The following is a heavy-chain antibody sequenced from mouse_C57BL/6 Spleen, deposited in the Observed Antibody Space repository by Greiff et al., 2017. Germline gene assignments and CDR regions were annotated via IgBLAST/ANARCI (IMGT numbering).Heavy chain of an antibody. CDR2: IDPETGGT. Sequence: QVQLKQSGAELVRPGASVTLSCKASGYTFTDYEMHWVKQTPVHGLEWIGAIDPETGGTAYNQKFKGKAILTADKSSSTAYMELRSLTSEDSAVYYCTREGIYYGYERCYAMDYWGQGTSVTVSS. J-gene: IGHJ4*01. D-gene: IGHD2-2*01. CDR1: GYTFTDYE. V-gene: IGHV1-15*01. CDR3: TREGIYYGYERCYAMDY.